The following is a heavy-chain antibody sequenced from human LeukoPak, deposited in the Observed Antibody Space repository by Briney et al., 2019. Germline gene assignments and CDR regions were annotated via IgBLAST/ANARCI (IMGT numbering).Heavy chain of an antibody. D-gene: IGHD2-21*02. CDR1: GGSFSGYY. V-gene: IGHV4-34*01. J-gene: IGHJ4*02. Sequence: SETLSLTCAVYGGSFSGYYWSWIRQPPGKGLEWIGEINHSGSTNYNPSLKSRVTISVDTSKNQFSLKLSSVTAADTAVYYCARGWGPAYCGGDCHRHFDYWGQGSLVTVSS. CDR2: INHSGST. CDR3: ARGWGPAYCGGDCHRHFDY.